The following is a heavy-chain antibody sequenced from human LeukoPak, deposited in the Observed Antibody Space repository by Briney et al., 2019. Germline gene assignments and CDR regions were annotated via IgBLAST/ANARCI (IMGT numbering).Heavy chain of an antibody. D-gene: IGHD2-2*02. CDR2: IYYSGST. Sequence: SETLSLTCTVSGGSISSYYWSWIRQPPGKGLEWIGYIYYSGSTNYNPSLKSRVTISVDTSKNQFSLKLSSVTAADTAVYYCARGQLGYCSSTSCYKSPYYYYYYMDVWGKGTTVTVSS. J-gene: IGHJ6*03. CDR1: GGSISSYY. CDR3: ARGQLGYCSSTSCYKSPYYYYYYMDV. V-gene: IGHV4-59*01.